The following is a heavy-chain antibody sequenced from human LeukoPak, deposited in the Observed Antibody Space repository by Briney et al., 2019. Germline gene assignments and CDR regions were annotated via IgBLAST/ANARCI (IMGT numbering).Heavy chain of an antibody. CDR1: GFSFDDYG. CDR3: TKGIVWFGELSQPFDY. J-gene: IGHJ4*02. CDR2: INWNGGST. D-gene: IGHD3-10*01. Sequence: PGGSLRLSCAASGFSFDDYGMSWVRQAPGKGLECVSGINWNGGSTGYADSVKGRFTISRDNAKNSLYLQMNSLRAEDTALYYCTKGIVWFGELSQPFDYWGQGTLVTVSS. V-gene: IGHV3-20*04.